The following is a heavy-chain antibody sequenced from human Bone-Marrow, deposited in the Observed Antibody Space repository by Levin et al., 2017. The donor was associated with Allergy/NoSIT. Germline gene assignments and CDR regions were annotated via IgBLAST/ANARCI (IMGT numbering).Heavy chain of an antibody. Sequence: SGPTLVKPTQTLTLTCTFSGFSLSTSGVGVSWIRQPPGKPLEWLALIYWNDEKRYIPSLQSRLTITKDTSKNQVVLTMTNLDPVDTATYYCAHISGIEVILLGEDYFDYWGQGTLVTVSS. CDR1: GFSLSTSGVG. D-gene: IGHD3-10*01. CDR2: IYWNDEK. CDR3: AHISGIEVILLGEDYFDY. V-gene: IGHV2-5*01. J-gene: IGHJ4*02.